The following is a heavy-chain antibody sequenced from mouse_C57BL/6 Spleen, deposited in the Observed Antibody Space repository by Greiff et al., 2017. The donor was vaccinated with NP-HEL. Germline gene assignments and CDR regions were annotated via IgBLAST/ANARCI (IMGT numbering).Heavy chain of an antibody. V-gene: IGHV1-26*01. Sequence: EVQLQQSGPELVKPGASVKISCKASGYTFTDYYMNWVKQSHGKSLEWIGDINPNNGGTSYNQKFKGKATLTVDKSSSTAYMELRSLTSEDSAVYYCAREEANWDYAMDYWGQGTSVTVSS. J-gene: IGHJ4*01. D-gene: IGHD4-1*01. CDR3: AREEANWDYAMDY. CDR2: INPNNGGT. CDR1: GYTFTDYY.